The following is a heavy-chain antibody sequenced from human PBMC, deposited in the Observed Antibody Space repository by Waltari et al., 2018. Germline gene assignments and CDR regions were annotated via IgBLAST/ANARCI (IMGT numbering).Heavy chain of an antibody. CDR2: SNPKSGGT. V-gene: IGHV1-2*04. Sequence: QVQLVQSGAEVKKPGASVKVSCKASGYTFTGYYMHWVRQAPGQGLEWMGWSNPKSGGTNYERKFQGWVTMTRDTSISTAYMERSSLRAEDTAVYYCARKDGYYYGMDVWGQGTTVTVSS. CDR1: GYTFTGYY. J-gene: IGHJ6*02. CDR3: ARKDGYYYGMDV.